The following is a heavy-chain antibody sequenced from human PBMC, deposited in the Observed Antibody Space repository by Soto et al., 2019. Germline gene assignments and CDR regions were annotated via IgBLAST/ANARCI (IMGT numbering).Heavy chain of an antibody. CDR2: LGGGGYTQ. D-gene: IGHD3-3*01. J-gene: IGHJ3*01. Sequence: PGGSLRLSSAASGFTFSIYAMSWVRQAPGKGLEWVSSLGGGGYTQYYADSVMGRFTLSRDNSKNTLYLQMNSLRAEDTAVYYCAKDVESTPVRCFDVWGQGTMVTVSS. CDR3: AKDVESTPVRCFDV. CDR1: GFTFSIYA. V-gene: IGHV3-23*01.